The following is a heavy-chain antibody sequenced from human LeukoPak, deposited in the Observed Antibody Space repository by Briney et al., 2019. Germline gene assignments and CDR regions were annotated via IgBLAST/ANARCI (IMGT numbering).Heavy chain of an antibody. V-gene: IGHV3-23*01. Sequence: TGGSLRLSCAASGLTFSNYAMSWVRQAPGKGLEWVSTISGSGGSTFYADSVKGRFTISRDNSKNTLYLQMNSLRAEDTAVYYCARRALYHFDYWGQGTLVTVSS. D-gene: IGHD3-16*01. CDR2: ISGSGGST. CDR3: ARRALYHFDY. J-gene: IGHJ4*02. CDR1: GLTFSNYA.